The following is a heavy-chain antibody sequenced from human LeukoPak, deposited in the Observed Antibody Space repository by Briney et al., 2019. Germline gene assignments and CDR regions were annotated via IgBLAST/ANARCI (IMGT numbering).Heavy chain of an antibody. J-gene: IGHJ5*02. D-gene: IGHD3-9*01. Sequence: SETLSLTCAVYGGSFSGYYWSWIRQPPGKGLEWIGEINHSGGTNYNPSLKSRVTISVDTSKNQFSLKLSSVTAADTAVYYCARLTGYSSESWFDPWGQGTLVTVSS. CDR1: GGSFSGYY. V-gene: IGHV4-34*01. CDR2: INHSGGT. CDR3: ARLTGYSSESWFDP.